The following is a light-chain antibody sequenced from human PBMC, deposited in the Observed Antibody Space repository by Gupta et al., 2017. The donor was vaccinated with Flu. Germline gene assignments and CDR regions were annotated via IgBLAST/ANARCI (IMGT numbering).Light chain of an antibody. Sequence: VTISCTRSSGSIASNYVQWYQQRPGSSPTTVIYEDNQRPSGVPDRFSGSIDSSSNSASLTISGLKTEDEADYYCQSYDSSNPWVFGGGTKLTVL. CDR1: SGSIASNY. V-gene: IGLV6-57*01. CDR2: EDN. CDR3: QSYDSSNPWV. J-gene: IGLJ3*02.